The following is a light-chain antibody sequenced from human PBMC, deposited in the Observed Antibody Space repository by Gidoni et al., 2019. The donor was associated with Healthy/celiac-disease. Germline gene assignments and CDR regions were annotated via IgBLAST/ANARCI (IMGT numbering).Light chain of an antibody. V-gene: IGKV1-9*01. CDR1: QGISSY. Sequence: DIQLTQSPSFLSASVGDRVTITCRASQGISSYLAWYQQKPGKAPKLLIYAAAILQSGVPSRFSGSGSGTEFTLTISSLQPEDVATYYCQQLDSYPPWTFGQGTKVEIK. J-gene: IGKJ1*01. CDR3: QQLDSYPPWT. CDR2: AAA.